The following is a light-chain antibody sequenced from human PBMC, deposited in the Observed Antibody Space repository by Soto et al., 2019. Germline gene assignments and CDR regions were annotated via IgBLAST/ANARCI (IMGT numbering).Light chain of an antibody. CDR2: LNSDGSH. V-gene: IGLV4-69*01. Sequence: QSVLTQSPSASASLGASVKLTCTLSSGHSSYAIAWHQQQPRKGPRYLMKLNSDGSHNKGDGIPDRFSGSSSGAERYLTISSLQSEDEADYYCQTWGTGITVFGGGTKLTVL. CDR3: QTWGTGITV. J-gene: IGLJ2*01. CDR1: SGHSSYA.